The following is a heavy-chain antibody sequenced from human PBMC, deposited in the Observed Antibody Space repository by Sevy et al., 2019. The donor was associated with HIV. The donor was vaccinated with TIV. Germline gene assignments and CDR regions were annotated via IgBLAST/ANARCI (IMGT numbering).Heavy chain of an antibody. CDR2: IIPIFGTA. CDR3: ARDHTGGDIFQTPPV. CDR1: GGTFSSYA. Sequence: ASVKVSCKASGGTFSSYAISWVRQAPGQGLEWMGGIIPIFGTANYAQKFQGRVTITADESTSTAYMELSSLRSEDTAVYYCARDHTGGDIFQTPPVWGQGTLVTVSS. J-gene: IGHJ4*02. V-gene: IGHV1-69*13. D-gene: IGHD3-10*01.